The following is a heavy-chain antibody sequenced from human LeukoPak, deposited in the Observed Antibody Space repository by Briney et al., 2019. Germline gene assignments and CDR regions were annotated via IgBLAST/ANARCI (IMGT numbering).Heavy chain of an antibody. CDR3: ARAGYSSSSYYFDY. CDR2: IYYSGST. CDR1: GGSISSSNYY. V-gene: IGHV4-61*05. D-gene: IGHD6-13*01. J-gene: IGHJ4*02. Sequence: PSETLSLTCTVSGGSISSSNYYWSWIRQPPGKGLEWIGYIYYSGSTNYNPSLKSRVTISVDTSKNQFSLKLSSVTAADTAVYYCARAGYSSSSYYFDYWGQGTLVTVSS.